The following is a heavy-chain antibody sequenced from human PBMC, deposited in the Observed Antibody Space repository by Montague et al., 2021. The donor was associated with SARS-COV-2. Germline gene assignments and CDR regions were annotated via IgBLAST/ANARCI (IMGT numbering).Heavy chain of an antibody. CDR2: INHRGST. CDR3: ARGRQHIHMVVVVVSGGEYCFDF. CDR1: GGSFSDYS. V-gene: IGHV4-34*01. J-gene: IGHJ4*02. D-gene: IGHD3-22*01. Sequence: SETLSLTCTVYGGSFSDYSWNWIRQPPGKGLEWIGEINHRGSTNYNPSPKSRVTISVDTSKNQFSLKMTSVTAADTAVYYCARGRQHIHMVVVVVSGGEYCFDFWGQGTLVAVSS.